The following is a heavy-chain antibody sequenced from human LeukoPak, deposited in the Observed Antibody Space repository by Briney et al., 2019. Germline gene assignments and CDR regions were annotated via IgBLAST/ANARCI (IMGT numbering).Heavy chain of an antibody. Sequence: SETLSLTCTVSGGSISSSSYYWGWIRQPPGKGLEWIGSIYYSGSTNYNPSLKSRVTISVDTSKNQFSLKLSSVTAADTAVYYCARNLVYDYGNFDYWGQGTLVTVSS. CDR3: ARNLVYDYGNFDY. D-gene: IGHD4-17*01. J-gene: IGHJ4*02. CDR2: IYYSGST. CDR1: GGSISSSSYY. V-gene: IGHV4-39*07.